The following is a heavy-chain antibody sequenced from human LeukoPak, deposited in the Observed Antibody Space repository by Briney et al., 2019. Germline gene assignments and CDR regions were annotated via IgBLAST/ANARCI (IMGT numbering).Heavy chain of an antibody. CDR3: ARDLASVADY. CDR2: IYSGGST. J-gene: IGHJ4*02. Sequence: GGSLRLSCAASGFTVSSNYMSWVRQAPGKGLERVSIIYSGGSTYYADSVKGRFTISRDNSKNTLYLQMNSLRAEDTAVYYCARDLASVADYWGQGTLVTVSS. CDR1: GFTVSSNY. D-gene: IGHD6-19*01. V-gene: IGHV3-66*01.